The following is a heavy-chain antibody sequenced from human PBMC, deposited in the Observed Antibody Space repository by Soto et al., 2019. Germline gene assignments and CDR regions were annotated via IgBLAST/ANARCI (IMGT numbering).Heavy chain of an antibody. CDR3: ARAYSSGWFDP. CDR2: ISAYNGNT. D-gene: IGHD6-19*01. Sequence: ASVKVSCKASGYTFTSYDINWVRQATGQGLEWMGWISAYNGNTNYAQKLQGRVTMTTDTSTSTAYMELRSLRSDDTAVYYCARAYSSGWFDPWGQGTLVTVSS. V-gene: IGHV1-18*01. J-gene: IGHJ5*02. CDR1: GYTFTSYD.